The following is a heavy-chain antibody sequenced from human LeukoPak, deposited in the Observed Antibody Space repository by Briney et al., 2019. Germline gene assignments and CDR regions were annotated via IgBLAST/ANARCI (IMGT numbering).Heavy chain of an antibody. D-gene: IGHD2/OR15-2a*01. V-gene: IGHV3-48*01. CDR3: ARGIHHRVPKEYFDY. Sequence: PGGSLRLSCAASGFTFSSYSMIWVRQAPGKGLEWVSYISSSSTIYYADSVKGRFTISRDNAKNSLYLQMNSLRAEDTAVYYCARGIHHRVPKEYFDYWGQGTLVTVSS. J-gene: IGHJ4*02. CDR1: GFTFSSYS. CDR2: ISSSSTI.